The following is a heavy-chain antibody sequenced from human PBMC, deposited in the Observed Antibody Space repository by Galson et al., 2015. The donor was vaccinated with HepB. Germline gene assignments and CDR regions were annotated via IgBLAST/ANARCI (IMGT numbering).Heavy chain of an antibody. CDR3: ARVSRYYDSSGYRGYFQH. CDR1: GFNFSNYA. J-gene: IGHJ1*01. V-gene: IGHV3-23*01. D-gene: IGHD3-22*01. Sequence: SLRLSCAVAGFNFSNYAMTWVRQAPGKGLEWVSGISGSGGSKFMANSVEGRFIITRDNSKNKLSLEMNSLRAEDTAVYYCARVSRYYDSSGYRGYFQHWGQGTQVIVSS. CDR2: ISGSGGSK.